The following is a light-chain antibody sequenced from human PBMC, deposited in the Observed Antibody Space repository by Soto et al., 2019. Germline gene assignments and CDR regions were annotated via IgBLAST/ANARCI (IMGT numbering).Light chain of an antibody. Sequence: QSVLTQPSSLSGSPGQSITISCTGTISDVGSYNLVSWYQQHPGKAPKLMIYEGSKRPSGVSNRFSGSKSGNTASLTISGLQAEDEADYYCCSYAGSNYVFRTGTKVTVL. CDR3: CSYAGSNYV. V-gene: IGLV2-23*01. J-gene: IGLJ1*01. CDR2: EGS. CDR1: ISDVGSYNL.